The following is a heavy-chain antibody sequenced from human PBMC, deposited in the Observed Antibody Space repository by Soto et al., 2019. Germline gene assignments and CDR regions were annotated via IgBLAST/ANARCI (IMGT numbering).Heavy chain of an antibody. CDR1: GYTFTSYY. CDR3: ARGLIYDSSGYYFDY. V-gene: IGHV1-46*01. D-gene: IGHD3-22*01. CDR2: INPSGGST. J-gene: IGHJ4*02. Sequence: QVQLVQSGAEVKKPGASVKVSCKPSGYTFTSYYMHWVRQAPGQGLEWMGIINPSGGSTRYAQKFQGRVTMTRDTSTSTVYMELSSLRSEDTAVYYCARGLIYDSSGYYFDYWGQGTLVTVSS.